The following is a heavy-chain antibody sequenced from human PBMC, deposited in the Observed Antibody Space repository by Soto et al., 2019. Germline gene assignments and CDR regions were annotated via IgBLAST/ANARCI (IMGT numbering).Heavy chain of an antibody. CDR2: ISAYNGNT. D-gene: IGHD2-2*01. V-gene: IGHV1-18*04. J-gene: IGHJ6*02. Sequence: ASVKVSCKASGYTFTSYGISWVRQARGQGLEWMGWISAYNGNTNYAQKLQGRVTMTTDTSTSTAYMELRSLRSDDTAVYYCARHCSSTSCYLSWLYYYYGMDVWGQGTTVTVSS. CDR1: GYTFTSYG. CDR3: ARHCSSTSCYLSWLYYYYGMDV.